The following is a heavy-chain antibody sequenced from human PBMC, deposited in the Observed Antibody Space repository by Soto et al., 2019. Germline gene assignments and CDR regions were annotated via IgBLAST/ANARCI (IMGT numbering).Heavy chain of an antibody. D-gene: IGHD5-18*01. CDR2: IYHSGST. CDR3: ARGGSTAMFSGVR. CDR1: GYSISSGYY. V-gene: IGHV4-38-2*01. Sequence: NPSEALSLTCAVSGYSISSGYYWGWIRQPPGKGLEWIGSIYHSGSTYYNPSLKSRVTISVDTSQNQFSLKLSSVTAADTPVYYFARGGSTAMFSGVRWGQGTTVTVSS. J-gene: IGHJ6*02.